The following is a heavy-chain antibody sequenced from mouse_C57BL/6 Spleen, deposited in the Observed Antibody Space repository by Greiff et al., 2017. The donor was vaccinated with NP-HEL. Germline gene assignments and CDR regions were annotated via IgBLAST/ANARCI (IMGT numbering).Heavy chain of an antibody. Sequence: VQLQQSGAELAKPGASVKLSCKASGYTFTSYWMHWVKQRPGQGLEWIGYINPSSGYTKYTQKFKDKATLTADKSSSTAYMQLSILPYEDSAGYYCSRSLYCGYDLWYFDGWGTRTTVTVSS. CDR1: GYTFTSYW. J-gene: IGHJ1*03. CDR3: SRSLYCGYDLWYFDG. V-gene: IGHV1-7*01. CDR2: INPSSGYT. D-gene: IGHD2-2*01.